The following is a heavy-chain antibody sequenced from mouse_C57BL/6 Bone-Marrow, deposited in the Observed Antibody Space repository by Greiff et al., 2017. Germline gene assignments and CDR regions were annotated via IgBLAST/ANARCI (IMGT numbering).Heavy chain of an antibody. V-gene: IGHV1-69*01. J-gene: IGHJ1*03. Sequence: QVQLKQPGAELVMPGASVKLSCKASGYTFTSYWMHWVKQRPGQGLEWIGELDPSDSYTNYNQKFKGKSTLTVDKSSSTAYMQLSSLTSEDSAVYYCARCYDDYDGYFDVWGTGTTVTVSS. CDR3: ARCYDDYDGYFDV. D-gene: IGHD2-4*01. CDR1: GYTFTSYW. CDR2: LDPSDSYT.